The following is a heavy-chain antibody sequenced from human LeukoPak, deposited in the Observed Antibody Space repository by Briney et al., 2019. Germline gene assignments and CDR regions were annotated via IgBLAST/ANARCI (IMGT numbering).Heavy chain of an antibody. D-gene: IGHD3-22*01. J-gene: IGHJ1*01. CDR1: GFTFSDYY. Sequence: GGSLRLSCAASGFTFSDYYMSWIRQAPGKGLEWVSYISSSGSIIYYADSVKGRFTISRDNAKNSMYLQMNSLRAEDTAVYYCARGKYDSSPFLQHWGQGTLVTVSS. CDR2: ISSSGSII. CDR3: ARGKYDSSPFLQH. V-gene: IGHV3-11*01.